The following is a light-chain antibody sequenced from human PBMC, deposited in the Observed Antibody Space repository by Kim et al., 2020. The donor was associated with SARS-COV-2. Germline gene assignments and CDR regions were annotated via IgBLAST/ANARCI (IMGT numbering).Light chain of an antibody. CDR1: SSNIGSNY. CDR3: ATWDDSHVV. Sequence: ELTQPPSASGTPGQRVTISCSGSSSNIGSNYVYWYQQLPGTAPKLLIYRNNQRPSGVPARFFGSKSGTSASLAISGLRSEDEADYYCATWDDSHVVFG. V-gene: IGLV1-47*01. CDR2: RNN. J-gene: IGLJ2*01.